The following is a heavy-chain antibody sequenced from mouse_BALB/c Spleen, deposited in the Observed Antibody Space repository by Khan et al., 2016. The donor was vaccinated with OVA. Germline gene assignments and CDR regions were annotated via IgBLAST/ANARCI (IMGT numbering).Heavy chain of an antibody. CDR2: IGSDSNTI. CDR1: GFPCSSFG. D-gene: IGHD2-12*01. V-gene: IGHV5-17*02. Sequence: EVEPVESGGRLVQPGGSRKLSCAASGFPCSSFGMHWVRQAPEKGLEWVAYIGSDSNTIYSADTVKGRFTISRDDRKNSLVLQRTSLRSEDTAMYYCASSCYSCWFAFWGQGTLVTVSS. CDR3: ASSCYSCWFAF. J-gene: IGHJ3*01.